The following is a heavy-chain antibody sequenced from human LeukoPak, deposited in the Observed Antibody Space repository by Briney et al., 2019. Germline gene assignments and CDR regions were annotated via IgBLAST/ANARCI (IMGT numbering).Heavy chain of an antibody. D-gene: IGHD1/OR15-1a*01. J-gene: IGHJ3*02. CDR2: IIPIFGTA. Sequence: GASVKVSCKASGGTFSNYAISWVRQAPGQGLEWMGGIIPIFGTANYAQKFQGRVTITADESTSTAYMELSSLRSEDTAVYYCARERNNHDAFDIWGQGTMVTVSS. CDR3: ARERNNHDAFDI. CDR1: GGTFSNYA. V-gene: IGHV1-69*13.